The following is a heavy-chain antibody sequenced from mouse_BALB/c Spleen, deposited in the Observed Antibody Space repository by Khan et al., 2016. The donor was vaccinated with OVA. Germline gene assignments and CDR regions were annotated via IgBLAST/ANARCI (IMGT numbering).Heavy chain of an antibody. V-gene: IGHV1-7*01. Sequence: QVQLQQSGAELAKPGASVKMSCKASGYTFINYWILWVKQRPGQGLEWIGYINPSTGYTEYNQNFKDKATLTADKSSSTAYMQLSSLTSEDSAVYYCARWGLRWDLDYWGQGTTLTVSS. CDR2: INPSTGYT. J-gene: IGHJ2*01. CDR1: GYTFINYW. D-gene: IGHD1-1*02. CDR3: ARWGLRWDLDY.